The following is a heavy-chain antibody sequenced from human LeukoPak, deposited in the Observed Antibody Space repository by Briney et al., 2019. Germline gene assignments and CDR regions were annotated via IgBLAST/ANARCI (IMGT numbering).Heavy chain of an antibody. CDR2: IGSSDSYI. CDR1: GFTFSSYT. J-gene: IGHJ4*02. Sequence: GGSLRLSCAASGFTFSSYTMNWVRQAPGKGLEWVSSIGSSDSYIYYEDSVKGRFTISRDNAKSSLFLQMNSLRVEDTAVYYCARLGRWGYNYVYHFDYWGQGTLVTVSS. CDR3: ARLGRWGYNYVYHFDY. D-gene: IGHD5-18*01. V-gene: IGHV3-21*01.